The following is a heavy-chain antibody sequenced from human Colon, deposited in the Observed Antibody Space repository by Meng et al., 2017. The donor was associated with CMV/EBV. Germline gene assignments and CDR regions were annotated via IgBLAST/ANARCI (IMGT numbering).Heavy chain of an antibody. CDR3: TRSYYYDRNGYFYY. V-gene: IGHV1-2*06. Sequence: KASCYTFTGYYLHWVRQAPGQGLEWMGRVDPTNGGTHYAQTFQGRVTMTTDTSISTAYMELRRLRSDDTAMYYCTRSYYYDRNGYFYYWGQGTLVTVSS. CDR1: CYTFTGYY. D-gene: IGHD3-22*01. CDR2: VDPTNGGT. J-gene: IGHJ4*02.